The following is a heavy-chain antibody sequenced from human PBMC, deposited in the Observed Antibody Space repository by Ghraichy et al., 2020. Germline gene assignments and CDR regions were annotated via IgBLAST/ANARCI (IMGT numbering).Heavy chain of an antibody. CDR2: IYSGGST. CDR3: ARDLVLN. V-gene: IGHV3-53*04. CDR1: GFTVSSNY. J-gene: IGHJ4*02. Sequence: LSLTCAASGFTVSSNYMSWVRQAPGKGLEWVSVIYSGGSTYYADSVKGRFTISRHNSKNTLYLQMNSLRAEDTAVYYCARDLVLNWGQGTLVTVSS.